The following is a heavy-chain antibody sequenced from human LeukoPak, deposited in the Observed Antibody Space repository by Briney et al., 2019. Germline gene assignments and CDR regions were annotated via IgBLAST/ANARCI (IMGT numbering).Heavy chain of an antibody. Sequence: GGSLTLSRAACGLPYSRFAMRGVRPAPEEGRGCVSAISGSGGGTYYADSVKDRFTISREHSKNSLFLQMNSLGAEDTAVYYCAKGENPYSSSGNYYYGMDVWGQGTTVTVSS. V-gene: IGHV3-23*01. CDR1: GLPYSRFA. J-gene: IGHJ6*02. CDR2: ISGSGGGT. CDR3: AKGENPYSSSGNYYYGMDV. D-gene: IGHD6-13*01.